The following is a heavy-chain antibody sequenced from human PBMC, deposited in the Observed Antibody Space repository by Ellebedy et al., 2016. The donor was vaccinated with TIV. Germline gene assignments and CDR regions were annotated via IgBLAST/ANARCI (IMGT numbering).Heavy chain of an antibody. CDR2: INPSGGST. CDR1: GYTFSSYH. D-gene: IGHD2-15*01. CDR3: ARSDLRLLLLYYYGMDV. J-gene: IGHJ6*02. V-gene: IGHV1-46*01. Sequence: AASVKVSCKASGYTFSSYHMYWVRQAPGQGLEWMGIINPSGGSTEYAPKFQGRLTMTRDTSTSTVYMELRSLRSDDTAVYYCARSDLRLLLLYYYGMDVWGQGTAVTVSS.